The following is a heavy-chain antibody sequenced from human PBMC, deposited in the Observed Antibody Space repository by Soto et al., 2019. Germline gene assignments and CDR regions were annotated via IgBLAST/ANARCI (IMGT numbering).Heavy chain of an antibody. CDR3: ARVGIGVYHFDY. J-gene: IGHJ4*02. Sequence: EVQLVESGGGLVQPGGSLRLSCAASGFTFSSYWMHWVRQAPGKGLVWVSRINSDGSTTSYADSVKGRFTISRDNAKNTLYLQINSLRAEDTAVYYCARVGIGVYHFDYWGQGTLVTVSS. D-gene: IGHD3-16*01. V-gene: IGHV3-74*01. CDR1: GFTFSSYW. CDR2: INSDGSTT.